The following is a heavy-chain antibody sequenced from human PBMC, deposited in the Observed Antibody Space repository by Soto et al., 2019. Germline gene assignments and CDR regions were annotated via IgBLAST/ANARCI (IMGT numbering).Heavy chain of an antibody. CDR3: ARSSASSWYVYYFDY. CDR2: IWYDGSNR. Sequence: SLRLSCTASGFTFSTYGMHWVRQAPGKGLEWVAVIWYDGSNRYYADSVKGRFTISRDNSKDTLYLQMNSLRAEDTAVYYCARSSASSWYVYYFDYWGQGTLVTVSS. CDR1: GFTFSTYG. J-gene: IGHJ4*02. V-gene: IGHV3-33*08. D-gene: IGHD6-13*01.